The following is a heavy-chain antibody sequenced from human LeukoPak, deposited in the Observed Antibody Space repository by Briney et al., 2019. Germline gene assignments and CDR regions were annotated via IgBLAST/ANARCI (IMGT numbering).Heavy chain of an antibody. D-gene: IGHD4-17*01. CDR2: IIPIFGTA. Sequence: SVKVSCKASGGTFSSYAISWVRQAPGQGLEWMGRIIPIFGTANYAQKFQGRVTITTDESTSTAYMELSSLRSEDTAVYYCARDRGGDYQKNWFDPWGQGTLITVSS. CDR1: GGTFSSYA. V-gene: IGHV1-69*05. J-gene: IGHJ5*02. CDR3: ARDRGGDYQKNWFDP.